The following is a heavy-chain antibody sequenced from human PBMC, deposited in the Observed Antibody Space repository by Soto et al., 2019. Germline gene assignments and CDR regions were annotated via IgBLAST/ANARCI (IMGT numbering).Heavy chain of an antibody. CDR2: INPSGGST. CDR3: ARGGGITGTRGTFDY. V-gene: IGHV1-46*01. Sequence: ASVKVSCKASGYTFTSYYMHWVRQAPGQGLEWMGIINPSGGSTSYAQKFQGRVTMTRDTSTSTVYMELSSLRSEDTAVYYCARGGGITGTRGTFDYWGKGTLVTVSS. J-gene: IGHJ4*02. CDR1: GYTFTSYY. D-gene: IGHD1-20*01.